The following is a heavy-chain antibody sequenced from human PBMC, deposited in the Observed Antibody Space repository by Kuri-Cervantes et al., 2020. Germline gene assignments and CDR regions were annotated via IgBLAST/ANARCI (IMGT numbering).Heavy chain of an antibody. J-gene: IGHJ6*03. CDR3: ARDRQGYYGLKWGYYYYMDV. V-gene: IGHV3-53*01. CDR2: IYSGGST. D-gene: IGHD3-10*01. CDR1: GFTFSSYS. Sequence: GESLKISCAAPGFTFSSYSMNWVRQAPGKGLEWVSVIYSGGSTYYADSVKGRFTISRDNSKNTLYLQMNSLRAEDTAVYYCARDRQGYYGLKWGYYYYMDVWGKGTTVTVSS.